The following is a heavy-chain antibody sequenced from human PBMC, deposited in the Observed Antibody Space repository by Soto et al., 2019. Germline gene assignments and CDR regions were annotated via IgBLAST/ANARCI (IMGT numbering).Heavy chain of an antibody. CDR1: GSSISSYY. V-gene: IGHV4-59*01. D-gene: IGHD1-26*01. CDR2: IDYSGST. J-gene: IGHJ4*02. Sequence: PSETLSLTCTVSGSSISSYYLIWIRQPPGKGLQWIGYIDYSGSTNYNPSLKSRVTISVDTSKNQFSLKLSSVTAAATAAYYCAGSSGCCSSEFECWGRGTLVTACS. CDR3: AGSSGCCSSEFEC.